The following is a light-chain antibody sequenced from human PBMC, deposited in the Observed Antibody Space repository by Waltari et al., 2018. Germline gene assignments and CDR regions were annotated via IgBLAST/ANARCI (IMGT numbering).Light chain of an antibody. CDR3: LQRSAWPYT. CDR2: DAS. CDR1: HSLSTY. V-gene: IGKV3-11*01. J-gene: IGKJ2*01. Sequence: EIVLTQSPATLPLSPGEGATPSCRASHSLSTYLAWYQQKPGQAPRLLIYDASNRAPGIPARFSASGSGTDFTLTISSLEPDDFAVYYCLQRSAWPYTFGQGTKLEIK.